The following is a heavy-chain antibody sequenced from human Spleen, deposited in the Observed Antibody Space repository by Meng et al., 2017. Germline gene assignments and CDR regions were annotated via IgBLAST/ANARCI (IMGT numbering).Heavy chain of an antibody. CDR3: ARGPTTMAHDLDY. CDR1: GGSFSDYY. V-gene: IGHV4-34*01. Sequence: QGDLQQVRAGLLKPSETLSLTCVVSGGSFSDYYWSWIRQPPGKGLEWIGEINHSGSTNYNPSLESRATISVDTSQNNLSLKLSSVTAADSAVYYCARGPTTMAHDLDYWGQGTLVTVSS. J-gene: IGHJ4*02. CDR2: INHSGST. D-gene: IGHD4-11*01.